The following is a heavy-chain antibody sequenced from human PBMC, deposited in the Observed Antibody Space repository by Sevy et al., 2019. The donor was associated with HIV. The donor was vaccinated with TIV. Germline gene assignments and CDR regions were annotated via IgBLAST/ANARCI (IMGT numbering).Heavy chain of an antibody. V-gene: IGHV3-15*01. CDR3: ASVVKNDFWDGHVNYYGLDV. CDR1: GFTFNYAW. Sequence: GGSLRLSCAASGFTFNYAWMSWVRQAPGKGLEWVGRIKSKTDGGTADYAAHVKGRFTISSNDSENKLYLQMYSLKTEDTAVYYCASVVKNDFWDGHVNYYGLDVWGQGTTVTVSS. D-gene: IGHD3-3*01. CDR2: IKSKTDGGTA. J-gene: IGHJ6*02.